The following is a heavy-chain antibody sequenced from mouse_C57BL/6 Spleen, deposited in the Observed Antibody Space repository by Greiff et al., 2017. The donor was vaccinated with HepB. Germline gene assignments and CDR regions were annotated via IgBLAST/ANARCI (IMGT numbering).Heavy chain of an antibody. Sequence: EVQLVESGPGLVKPSQSLSLTCSVTGYSITSGYYWNWIRQFPGNKLEWMGYISYDGSNNYNPSLKNRISITRDTSKNQFFLKLNSVTTEDTATYYCARGDDYDRFAYWGQGTLVTVSA. CDR1: GYSITSGYY. CDR2: ISYDGSN. D-gene: IGHD2-4*01. V-gene: IGHV3-6*01. J-gene: IGHJ3*01. CDR3: ARGDDYDRFAY.